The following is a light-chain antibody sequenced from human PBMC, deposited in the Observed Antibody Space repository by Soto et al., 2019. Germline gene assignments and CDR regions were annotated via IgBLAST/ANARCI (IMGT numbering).Light chain of an antibody. J-gene: IGLJ2*01. Sequence: QSVLTQPASVSGSPGQSITISCTGTTSDVGGFDFVSWYQQHEGEAPKLILYAVTKRPSGVSSRFSGSKSGNTASLSISGLQPEDEADYYCSSFTSISTRVFGGGTRSPS. CDR2: AVT. CDR3: SSFTSISTRV. CDR1: TSDVGGFDF. V-gene: IGLV2-14*01.